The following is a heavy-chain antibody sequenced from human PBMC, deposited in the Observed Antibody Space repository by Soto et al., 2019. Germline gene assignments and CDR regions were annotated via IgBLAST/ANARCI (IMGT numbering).Heavy chain of an antibody. J-gene: IGHJ4*02. CDR2: ISGSGGST. CDR3: AKGGDSSGIFHF. D-gene: IGHD1-26*01. Sequence: GGSLRLSCAASGFTFSSHAMSWVRQAPGKGLEWVASISGSGGSTYCADSVKGRLSFSRDNSKSTLILQMNSLRAEDTAVYYCAKGGDSSGIFHFWGQGTRVTVSS. V-gene: IGHV3-23*01. CDR1: GFTFSSHA.